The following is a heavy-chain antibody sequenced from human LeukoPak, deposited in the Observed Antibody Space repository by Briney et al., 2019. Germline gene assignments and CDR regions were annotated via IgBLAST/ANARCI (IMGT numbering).Heavy chain of an antibody. J-gene: IGHJ4*02. CDR1: GGSISSYY. CDR2: IYYSGST. CDR3: ARGRQLRNYGDPGFDY. Sequence: PSETLSLTCTASGGSISSYYWSWIRQPPGKGLEWIGYIYYSGSTNYNPSLKSRVTISVDTSKNQFSLKLSSVTAADTAVYYCARGRQLRNYGDPGFDYWGQGTLVTVSS. D-gene: IGHD4-17*01. V-gene: IGHV4-59*01.